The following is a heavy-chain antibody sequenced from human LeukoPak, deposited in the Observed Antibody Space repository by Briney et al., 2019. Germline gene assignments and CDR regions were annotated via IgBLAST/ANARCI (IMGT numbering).Heavy chain of an antibody. CDR1: GDSISTYY. CDR2: NCNSGGT. J-gene: IGHJ5*02. V-gene: IGHV4-4*09. D-gene: IGHD6-19*01. Sequence: PSDTLSLTCTVSGDSISTYYWSWIRQPPGKGLEWIGCNCNSGGTNYNPSLKSRVTISVDTSKNQFSLNLSSVTAADTAVYYCAKTGRPNNSGWYRWFDPWGQGTLVTVSS. CDR3: AKTGRPNNSGWYRWFDP.